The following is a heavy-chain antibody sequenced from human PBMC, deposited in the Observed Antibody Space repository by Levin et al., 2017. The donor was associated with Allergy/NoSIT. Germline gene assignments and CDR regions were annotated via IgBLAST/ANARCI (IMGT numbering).Heavy chain of an antibody. CDR1: GFTFSSYG. D-gene: IGHD4-11*01. V-gene: IGHV3-33*01. Sequence: GESLKISCAASGFTFSSYGMHWVRQAPGKGLEWVAVIWYDGSNKYYADSVKGRFTISRDNSKNTLYLQMNSLRAEDTAVDYCARDTGPLQKFDYWGQGTLVTVSS. J-gene: IGHJ4*02. CDR3: ARDTGPLQKFDY. CDR2: IWYDGSNK.